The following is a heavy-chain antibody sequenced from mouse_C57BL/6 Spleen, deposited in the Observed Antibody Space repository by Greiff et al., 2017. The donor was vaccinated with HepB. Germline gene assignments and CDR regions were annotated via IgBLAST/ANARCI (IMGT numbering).Heavy chain of an antibody. CDR2: ISDGGSYT. CDR3: AREGAYSNPYYFDY. J-gene: IGHJ2*01. D-gene: IGHD2-5*01. CDR1: GFTFSSYA. Sequence: EVQRVESGGGLVKPGGSLKLSCAASGFTFSSYAMSWVRQTPEKRLEWVATISDGGSYTYYPDNVKGRFTISRDNAKNNLYLQMSHLKSEDTAMYYCAREGAYSNPYYFDYWGQGTTLTVSS. V-gene: IGHV5-4*01.